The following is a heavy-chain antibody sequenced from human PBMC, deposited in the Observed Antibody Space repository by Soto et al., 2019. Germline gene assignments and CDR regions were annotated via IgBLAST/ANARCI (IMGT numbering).Heavy chain of an antibody. V-gene: IGHV3-21*01. Sequence: EVHLVESGGGLVKPGGSLRLSCAVSGFTFSSCTMNWVRQAPGKGLEWVSSISPSTSHIYYADSVKGRFTISRDNAKNSLFLQMNSLRAEDTAVYFCSCCSGGACHQDYVMDVWGQGTTVTVSS. D-gene: IGHD2-15*01. CDR3: SCCSGGACHQDYVMDV. CDR1: GFTFSSCT. J-gene: IGHJ6*02. CDR2: ISPSTSHI.